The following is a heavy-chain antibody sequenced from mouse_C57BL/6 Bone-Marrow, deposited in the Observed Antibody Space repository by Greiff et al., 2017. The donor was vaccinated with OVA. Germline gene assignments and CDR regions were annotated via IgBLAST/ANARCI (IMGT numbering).Heavy chain of an antibody. CDR3: TLPVQN. Sequence: VQLQQSGTVLARPGASVKMSCKTSGYTFTSYWIHWVKQRPGQGLEWIGVIYPGNSDTSYNQKFKGKAKLTAVTSASTAYMELSSLTNEDSAVYYCTLPVQNWGQGTSVTVSS. CDR2: IYPGNSDT. CDR1: GYTFTSYW. V-gene: IGHV1-5*01. J-gene: IGHJ4*01.